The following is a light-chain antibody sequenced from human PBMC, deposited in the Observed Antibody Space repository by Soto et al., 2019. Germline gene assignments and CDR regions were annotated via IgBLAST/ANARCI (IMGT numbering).Light chain of an antibody. Sequence: QSALTQPASVSGSPGQSITMSCTGSRSDVGGYNLVSWYQQHPGKAPKLMIYEVSKRPSGVSNRFSGSKSGNTASLTISGLQAEDEADYYCPSYAGSSTFLVFGGGTKLTVL. V-gene: IGLV2-23*02. CDR2: EVS. J-gene: IGLJ2*01. CDR3: PSYAGSSTFLV. CDR1: RSDVGGYNL.